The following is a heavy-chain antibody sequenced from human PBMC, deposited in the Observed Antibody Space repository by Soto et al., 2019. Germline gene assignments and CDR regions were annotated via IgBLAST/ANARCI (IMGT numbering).Heavy chain of an antibody. Sequence: PSETLSLTCTVSGGSVSSCSYYWSWIRQPPGKGLEWIGYIYYSGSTNYNPSLKSRVTISVDTSKNQFSLRLSSVTAADTAVYYCARDSGTHSNWFDRWGQGTLVTVSS. V-gene: IGHV4-61*01. D-gene: IGHD1-1*01. CDR1: GGSVSSCSYY. J-gene: IGHJ5*02. CDR3: ARDSGTHSNWFDR. CDR2: IYYSGST.